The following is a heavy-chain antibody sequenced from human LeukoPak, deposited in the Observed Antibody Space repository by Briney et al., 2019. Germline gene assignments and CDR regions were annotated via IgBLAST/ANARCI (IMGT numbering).Heavy chain of an antibody. Sequence: GGSLRLSCAASGFTFSSYAMHWVRQAPGKGLEWVAVISYDGSNKYYADSVKGRFTISRDNSKNTLYLQMNSLRAEDTAVYYCARAFDTAMADYFDYWGQGTLVTVSS. J-gene: IGHJ4*02. CDR1: GFTFSSYA. V-gene: IGHV3-30-3*01. CDR3: ARAFDTAMADYFDY. CDR2: ISYDGSNK. D-gene: IGHD5-18*01.